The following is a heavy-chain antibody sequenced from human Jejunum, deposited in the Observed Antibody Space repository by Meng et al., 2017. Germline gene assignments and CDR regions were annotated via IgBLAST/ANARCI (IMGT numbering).Heavy chain of an antibody. D-gene: IGHD2/OR15-2a*01. J-gene: IGHJ4*02. Sequence: EVQLEESGGGLVKPGASLRLSCAASGFTCTTAWMTWVRRTPGRGLEWVGRIKSNNDGGTTDYAAPVKGRFTISRDDSKSTLYLQMNSLKIEDTAMYYCGTDIYDWGQGTLVTVSS. V-gene: IGHV3-15*01. CDR3: GTDIYD. CDR2: IKSNNDGGTT. CDR1: GFTCTTAW.